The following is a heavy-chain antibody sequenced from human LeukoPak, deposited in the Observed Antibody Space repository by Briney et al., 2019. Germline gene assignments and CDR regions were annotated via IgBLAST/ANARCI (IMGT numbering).Heavy chain of an antibody. CDR3: AREDCSGGSCYGGFDC. V-gene: IGHV6-1*01. Sequence: SQTLSLTCAISGDSVSSNSAAWNWNRQSPSRGLEWLGRTYQRSKWYNDYALSVKSRITINPDTSKNQFSLQLNSVTPEDTAVYYCAREDCSGGSCYGGFDCWGQGTLVTVSS. CDR2: TYQRSKWYN. J-gene: IGHJ4*02. D-gene: IGHD2-15*01. CDR1: GDSVSSNSAA.